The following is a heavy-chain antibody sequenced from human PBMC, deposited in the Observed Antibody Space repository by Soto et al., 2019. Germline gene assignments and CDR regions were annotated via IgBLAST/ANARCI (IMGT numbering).Heavy chain of an antibody. CDR1: GYTFTTYD. J-gene: IGHJ4*02. V-gene: IGHV1-8*01. CDR2: MKPSSGDT. D-gene: IGHD6-6*01. Sequence: QVQLVQSGAEVREPGASVKVSCKASGYTFTTYDINWVRQATGQGLEWTGWMKPSSGDTGYGQKFQGRVALTRDTSTSTAYMELSGLKSEDTAVYYCVALARWGQGTLVTVSS. CDR3: VALAR.